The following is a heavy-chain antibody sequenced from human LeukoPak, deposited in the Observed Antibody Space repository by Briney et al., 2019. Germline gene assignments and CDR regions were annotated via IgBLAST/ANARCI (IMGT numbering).Heavy chain of an antibody. CDR2: ITSSGSST. CDR1: GFIFYSYA. Sequence: GGSLRLSCSASGFIFYSYAMHWVRQAPGRGLEYVAAITSSGSSTFHANSVKGRFTISRDDSKNTLYLQMGSLRAEDTAVYYCARGGSRVGRITMVRGASNPYYFDYWGQGTLVTVSS. D-gene: IGHD3-10*01. CDR3: ARGGSRVGRITMVRGASNPYYFDY. V-gene: IGHV3-64*01. J-gene: IGHJ4*02.